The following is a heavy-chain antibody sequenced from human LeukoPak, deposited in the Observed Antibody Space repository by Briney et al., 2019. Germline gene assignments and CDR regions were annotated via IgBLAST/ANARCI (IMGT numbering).Heavy chain of an antibody. CDR2: IYYSGST. V-gene: IGHV4-39*01. J-gene: IGHJ4*02. D-gene: IGHD3-9*01. CDR1: GGSISSSSYY. Sequence: SETLSLTCTVSGGSISSSSYYWGWIRQPPGKGLEWIGSIYYSGSTYYNPSLKSRVTISVDTSKNQFSLKLSSVTAADTAVYYCARARLTGSYFDYWGQGTLVTVSS. CDR3: ARARLTGSYFDY.